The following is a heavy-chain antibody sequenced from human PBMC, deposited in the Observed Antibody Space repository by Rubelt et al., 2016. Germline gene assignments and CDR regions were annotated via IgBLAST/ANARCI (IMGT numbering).Heavy chain of an antibody. CDR1: SSYG. CDR2: ISYDGSDK. D-gene: IGHD3-16*01. Sequence: SSYGLHWVRQAPGKGLEWLAVISYDGSDKYHADSVKGRFTISRDNSKNTLYLQMNSLRAEDTAVYYCAKRGAGTFFDYWGQGTLFTVSS. V-gene: IGHV3-30*18. J-gene: IGHJ4*02. CDR3: AKRGAGTFFDY.